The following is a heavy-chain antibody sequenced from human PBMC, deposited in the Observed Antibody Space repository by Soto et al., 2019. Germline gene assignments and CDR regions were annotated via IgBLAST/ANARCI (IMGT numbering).Heavy chain of an antibody. J-gene: IGHJ4*02. CDR3: AKGYSSGFDH. CDR2: ISYDGSNK. CDR1: GFTFSSYG. V-gene: IGHV3-30*18. D-gene: IGHD3-22*01. Sequence: GGSLRLSCAASGFTFSSYGMHWVRQAPGKGLEWVAVISYDGSNKYYADSVKGRFTISRDNSKNTLYLQMNSLSAEDTAVYYCAKGYSSGFDHWGQGTLVTVSS.